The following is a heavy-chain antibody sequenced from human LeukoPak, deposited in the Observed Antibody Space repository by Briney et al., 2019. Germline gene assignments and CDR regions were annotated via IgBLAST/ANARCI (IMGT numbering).Heavy chain of an antibody. V-gene: IGHV3-23*01. J-gene: IGHJ6*03. Sequence: GGSLRLSCAASGFTFSSYAMSWVRQAPGKGLEWVSAISGSGGSTYYVDSVKGRFTISRDNSKNTLYLQMNSLRAEDTAVYYCAKRIAARLDYYYYMDVWGKGTTVTVSS. D-gene: IGHD6-6*01. CDR1: GFTFSSYA. CDR2: ISGSGGST. CDR3: AKRIAARLDYYYYMDV.